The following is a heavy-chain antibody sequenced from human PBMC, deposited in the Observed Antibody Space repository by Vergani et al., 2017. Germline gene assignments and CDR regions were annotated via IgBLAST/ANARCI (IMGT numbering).Heavy chain of an antibody. CDR3: ARGKDIVAVPAAMYAFDI. CDR2: IRSYMFGDGGTR. CDR1: GFTTGDYV. Sequence: EAQLAESGGGLVQPGQSLRLSCTASGFTTGDYVMSWFRQAPGKGLEWVGLIRSYMFGDGGTREYAASVKGRFTISRDDSRGTVYLQMDRLESADTAVYYCARGKDIVAVPAAMYAFDIWGQGTMVTVSS. V-gene: IGHV3-49*03. D-gene: IGHD2-2*01. J-gene: IGHJ3*02.